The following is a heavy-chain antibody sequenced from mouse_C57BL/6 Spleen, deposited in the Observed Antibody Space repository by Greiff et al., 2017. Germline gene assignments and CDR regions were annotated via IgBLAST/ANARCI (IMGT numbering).Heavy chain of an antibody. CDR2: INPSNGGT. CDR3: ARDHYDYDGFAY. Sequence: QVQLQQPGTELVKPGASVKLSCKASGYTFPSYWMHWVKQRPGQGLEWIGNINPSNGGTNYNEKFKSKATLTVDKSSSAAYMQLRSLTSEDSAVYYCARDHYDYDGFAYWGQGTLVTVSA. D-gene: IGHD2-4*01. CDR1: GYTFPSYW. V-gene: IGHV1-53*01. J-gene: IGHJ3*01.